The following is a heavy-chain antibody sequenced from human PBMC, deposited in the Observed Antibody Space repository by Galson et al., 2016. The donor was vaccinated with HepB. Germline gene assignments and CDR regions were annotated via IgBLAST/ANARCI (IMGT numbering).Heavy chain of an antibody. D-gene: IGHD3-10*01. V-gene: IGHV4-39*01. J-gene: IGHJ2*01. CDR1: GDSITINPYY. Sequence: SETLSLTCTVSGDSITINPYYWGWIRQPPGKGLEWIGMVYYSGTTYYNPFLKRRVAMSVNTSKNQFSLKLTSVTAAESAVYYRAKVYNSGSFYISYVDFWGRGALVTVSS. CDR2: VYYSGTT. CDR3: AKVYNSGSFYISYVDF.